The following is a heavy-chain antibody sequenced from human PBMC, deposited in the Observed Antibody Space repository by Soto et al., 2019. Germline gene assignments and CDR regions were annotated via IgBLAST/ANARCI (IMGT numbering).Heavy chain of an antibody. V-gene: IGHV3-23*01. Sequence: EVQLLQTGGGLVQPGGSLSRSCAASGFIFSTYAMNWVRQAPGKGLEWVSAISSSGDSAYYAESVRGRFTISRDNSINTLYLHMRSLRPEDTAVYYCAHPRGYGVFDAVDIWGQGTMVTVSS. CDR2: ISSSGDSA. CDR3: AHPRGYGVFDAVDI. J-gene: IGHJ3*02. D-gene: IGHD4-17*01. CDR1: GFIFSTYA.